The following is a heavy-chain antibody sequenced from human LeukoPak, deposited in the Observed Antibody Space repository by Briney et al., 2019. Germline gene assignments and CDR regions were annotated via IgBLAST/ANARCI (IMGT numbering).Heavy chain of an antibody. Sequence: GGSLRLSCAASGFTFSSYGMHWVRQAPGKGLEWVAVISYDGSNKYYADSVKGRFTISRDNSKNTLYLQMNGLRAEDTAVYYCAKEVASTILAYCGGDCYPLHFDYWGQGTLVTVSS. CDR2: ISYDGSNK. CDR3: AKEVASTILAYCGGDCYPLHFDY. V-gene: IGHV3-30*18. J-gene: IGHJ4*02. D-gene: IGHD2-21*02. CDR1: GFTFSSYG.